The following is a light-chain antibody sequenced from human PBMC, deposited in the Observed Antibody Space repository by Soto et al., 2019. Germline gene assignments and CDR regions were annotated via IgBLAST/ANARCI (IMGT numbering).Light chain of an antibody. Sequence: EIVLTQSPGTLSLSPGERATLSCRASQSVASNYLAWYKQRPGQDPRLLMYAASSRAAGVPDRLSGTGSGTDFTLTVRRLEPEDFAVSFCQPYGRSPIFTCGRGTTVDIK. J-gene: IGKJ3*01. CDR1: QSVASNY. V-gene: IGKV3-20*01. CDR2: AAS. CDR3: QPYGRSPIFT.